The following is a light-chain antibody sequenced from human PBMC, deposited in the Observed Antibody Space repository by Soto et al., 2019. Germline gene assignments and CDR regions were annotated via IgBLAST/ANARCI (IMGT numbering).Light chain of an antibody. CDR3: QQSYSTPWT. CDR2: AAS. J-gene: IGKJ1*01. V-gene: IGKV1-39*01. CDR1: QSISSY. Sequence: DIPMTQSPSSLSASVGDRVTITCRASQSISSYLNWYQQKPGKAPKLLIFAASNLQSGVPSRFSGSESATDFTLTIASLQPEDFATYYCQQSYSTPWTFGQGTKVEIK.